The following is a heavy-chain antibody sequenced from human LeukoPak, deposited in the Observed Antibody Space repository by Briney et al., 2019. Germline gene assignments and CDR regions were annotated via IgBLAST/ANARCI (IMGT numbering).Heavy chain of an antibody. Sequence: PSETLSLTCAVYGGSFSGHYWSWIRQPPGKGLEWIGEIYHSGNTNYNPSLKGRVTISVDTSKNQFSLKLSSVTAADTAVYYCARVAAGSRENWFDPWGQGTLVTVSS. D-gene: IGHD1-1*01. J-gene: IGHJ5*02. CDR3: ARVAAGSRENWFDP. CDR2: IYHSGNT. CDR1: GGSFSGHY. V-gene: IGHV4-34*01.